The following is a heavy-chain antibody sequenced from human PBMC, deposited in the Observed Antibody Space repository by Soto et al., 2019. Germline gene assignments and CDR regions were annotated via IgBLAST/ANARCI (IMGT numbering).Heavy chain of an antibody. J-gene: IGHJ6*01. CDR3: ARDCTNGVCYAYYGMDV. CDR1: GGTFSSYA. D-gene: IGHD2-8*01. Sequence: QVQLVQSGAEVKKPGSSVKVSCKASGGTFSSYAISWVRQAPGQGLEWMGGIIPIFGTANYAQKFQGRVTITADESTSTAYMELSSLRSEDTAMYYCARDCTNGVCYAYYGMDVWGQGTTVTVSS. V-gene: IGHV1-69*01. CDR2: IIPIFGTA.